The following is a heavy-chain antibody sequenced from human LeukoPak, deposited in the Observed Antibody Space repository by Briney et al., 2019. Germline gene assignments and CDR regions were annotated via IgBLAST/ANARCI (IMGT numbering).Heavy chain of an antibody. D-gene: IGHD3-10*01. CDR3: ARDKRIDRXVRGVINYYYYGMDV. CDR2: IYSGGST. CDR1: GFTVSSNY. Sequence: GGSLRLSCAASGFTVSSNYMSWVRQAPGKGLEWVSVIYSGGSTYYADSVKGRFTISRDNSKNTLYLQMNRLRAEDTAVYYCARDKRIDRXVRGVINYYYYGMDVWGQGTTVTVSS. V-gene: IGHV3-66*01. J-gene: IGHJ6*02.